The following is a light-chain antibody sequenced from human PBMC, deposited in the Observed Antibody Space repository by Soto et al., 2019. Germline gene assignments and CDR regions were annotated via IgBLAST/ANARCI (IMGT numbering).Light chain of an antibody. Sequence: DIQMTQSPSTLSASVGDRVTITCRASQSISSWLAWYQQKPGKAPKLLIYDASSLESGVPSRFSGSGSGTDFTLTISSLQPDDFATYYCQQYNSDSLLTFGGGTKVEIK. CDR1: QSISSW. J-gene: IGKJ4*01. V-gene: IGKV1-5*01. CDR3: QQYNSDSLLT. CDR2: DAS.